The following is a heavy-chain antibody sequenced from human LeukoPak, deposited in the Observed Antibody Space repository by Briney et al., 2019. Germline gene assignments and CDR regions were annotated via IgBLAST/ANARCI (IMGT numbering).Heavy chain of an antibody. Sequence: GGSLSLSCAASGFTFSNYWMHWVRQAPGKGLVWVSRINSDGINTSYADSVKGRFTISRANAKNSVSLQMNSLRAEDTAVYYCASGSYGSGFYYFYYMDVWGKGTTVTVSS. CDR3: ASGSYGSGFYYFYYMDV. J-gene: IGHJ6*03. D-gene: IGHD3-10*01. CDR2: INSDGINT. CDR1: GFTFSNYW. V-gene: IGHV3-74*01.